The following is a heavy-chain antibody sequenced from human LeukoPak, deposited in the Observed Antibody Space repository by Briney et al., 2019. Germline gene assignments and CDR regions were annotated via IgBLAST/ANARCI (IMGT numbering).Heavy chain of an antibody. CDR2: ISGSGGST. D-gene: IGHD3-9*01. CDR3: TAVSLLRGYDVLTFYSYPNYFDF. V-gene: IGHV3-23*01. CDR1: GFTFSSYA. J-gene: IGHJ4*02. Sequence: PGGSLRLSCAASGFTFSSYAMSWVRQAPGKGLEWVSAISGSGGSTYYADSVKGRFTISRDNSKNTLYLQMNSLRAEDTAVYYCTAVSLLRGYDVLTFYSYPNYFDFWGQGTLVTVSS.